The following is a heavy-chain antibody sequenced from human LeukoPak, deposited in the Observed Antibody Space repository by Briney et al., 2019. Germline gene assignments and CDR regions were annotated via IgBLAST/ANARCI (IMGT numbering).Heavy chain of an antibody. CDR2: ISSSGSTI. V-gene: IGHV3-48*02. CDR3: VRDHHYALDV. Sequence: GGSLRLSCAASGFTFSSYSMNWVRQAPGRGLEWVSYISSSGSTIYYADSVRGRFTISRDDAKNSLYLQMDSLRDEDTAVYYCVRDHHYALDVWGQGTTVTVSS. J-gene: IGHJ3*01. CDR1: GFTFSSYS.